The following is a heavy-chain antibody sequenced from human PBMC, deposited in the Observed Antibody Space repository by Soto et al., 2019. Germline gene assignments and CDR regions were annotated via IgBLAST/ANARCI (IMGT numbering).Heavy chain of an antibody. J-gene: IGHJ4*02. D-gene: IGHD3-3*01. Sequence: EVQLVESGGGLVQPGGSLRLSCAASGFSITNTWMHWVRQAPGKGLKWVGRVKSKADGGTADYAAPVKGRFTVSRDDSKNTQYLQMNSLKMDDTAVYYCNSYPDFWGGHTPLWGQGTLVTVSS. V-gene: IGHV3-15*07. CDR3: NSYPDFWGGHTPL. CDR2: VKSKADGGTA. CDR1: GFSITNTW.